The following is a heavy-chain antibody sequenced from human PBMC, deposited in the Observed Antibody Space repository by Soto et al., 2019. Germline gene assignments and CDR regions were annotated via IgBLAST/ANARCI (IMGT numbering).Heavy chain of an antibody. J-gene: IGHJ6*02. Sequence: ASVKVSCKASGYSFTDYHIHWVRQAPGQGLEWLGRINPKSGGTSTAQKFQGWVTMTTDTSIRTASMELTRLTSDDTAIYYCARGDSTDCSNGVCSFFYNHDMDVWGPGTTVTVSS. CDR1: GYSFTDYH. D-gene: IGHD2-8*01. CDR2: INPKSGGT. CDR3: ARGDSTDCSNGVCSFFYNHDMDV. V-gene: IGHV1-2*04.